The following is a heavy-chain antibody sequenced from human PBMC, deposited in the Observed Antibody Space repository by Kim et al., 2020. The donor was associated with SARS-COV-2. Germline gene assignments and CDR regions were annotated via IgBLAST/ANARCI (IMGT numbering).Heavy chain of an antibody. CDR2: ISSSSSYT. Sequence: GGSLRLSCAASGFTFSDYYMSWIRQAPGKGLEWVSYISSSSSYTNYADSVKGRFTISRDNAKNSLYLQMNSLRAEDTAVYYCARIGYCSGGSCGYFDYWGQGTLVTVSS. V-gene: IGHV3-11*03. CDR1: GFTFSDYY. D-gene: IGHD2-15*01. J-gene: IGHJ4*02. CDR3: ARIGYCSGGSCGYFDY.